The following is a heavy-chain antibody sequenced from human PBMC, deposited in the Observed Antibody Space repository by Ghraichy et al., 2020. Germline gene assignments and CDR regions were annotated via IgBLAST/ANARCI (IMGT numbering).Heavy chain of an antibody. CDR2: TSGSDGVT. J-gene: IGHJ4*02. Sequence: GGSLRLSCAASGFIFTNYAMSWVRQAPGKRLEWIAATSGSDGVTYHADSEKGRFTISRDNTNNMLYLQMNSLRAEDTAMYYCARGSVVSCFGATCYPIDYWGQGTLVTVSS. CDR3: ARGSVVSCFGATCYPIDY. CDR1: GFIFTNYA. D-gene: IGHD4/OR15-4a*01. V-gene: IGHV3-23*01.